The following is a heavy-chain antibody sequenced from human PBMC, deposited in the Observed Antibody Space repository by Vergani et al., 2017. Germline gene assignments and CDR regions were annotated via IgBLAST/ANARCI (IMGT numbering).Heavy chain of an antibody. V-gene: IGHV3-23*01. Sequence: EVQLLESGGGLVQPGGSLRLSCAASGFTFSSYAMSWVRQAPGKGLEWVSAISGSGGSTYYADSAKGRFTISRDNSKNTLYLQMNSLRAEDTAVYYCAKAGYSSGRDVFIFEYWGQGTLVTVSS. CDR3: AKAGYSSGRDVFIFEY. D-gene: IGHD6-19*01. CDR1: GFTFSSYA. CDR2: ISGSGGST. J-gene: IGHJ4*02.